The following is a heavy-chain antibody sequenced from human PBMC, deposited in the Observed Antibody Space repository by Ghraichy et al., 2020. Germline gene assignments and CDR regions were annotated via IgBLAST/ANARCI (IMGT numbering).Heavy chain of an antibody. CDR1: GFTFSSYG. CDR3: ARGNWEIYIDY. Sequence: GGSLRLSCAASGFTFSSYGMHWVRQAPGKGLEWVAVIWYDGSNKYYADSVKGRFTISRDNSKNTLYLQMNSLRAEDTAVYYCARGNWEIYIDYWGQGTLVTVSS. V-gene: IGHV3-33*01. CDR2: IWYDGSNK. J-gene: IGHJ4*02. D-gene: IGHD7-27*01.